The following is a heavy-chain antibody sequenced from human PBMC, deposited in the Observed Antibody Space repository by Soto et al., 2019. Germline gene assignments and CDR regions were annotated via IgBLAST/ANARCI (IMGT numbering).Heavy chain of an antibody. J-gene: IGHJ4*02. D-gene: IGHD1-7*01. CDR2: MFPWTSDT. Sequence: GESLKISCQGSGYTFNSFWIGWVRQMPGEGLEWMGLMFPWTSDTRYSPSFQGHVSISVDRSTGTGYLQWNSLKASDTAMYYCVTTQDGTTFFPHWGQGTPVTVSS. CDR3: VTTQDGTTFFPH. CDR1: GYTFNSFW. V-gene: IGHV5-51*01.